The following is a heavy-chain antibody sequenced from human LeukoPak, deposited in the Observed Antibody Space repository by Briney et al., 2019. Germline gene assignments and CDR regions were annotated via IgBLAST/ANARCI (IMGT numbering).Heavy chain of an antibody. J-gene: IGHJ4*02. D-gene: IGHD3-3*01. CDR2: IYHSGIT. Sequence: SETLSLTCTASVGSISRGGYYWSWIGHPPGKGLSGIGYIYHSGITYYNPSLKSRVTISVDRSKNQFSLKLSSETAADTAVYYCARVVESGYSLPFDYWGQGTLVTVSS. CDR3: ARVVESGYSLPFDY. V-gene: IGHV4-30-2*01. CDR1: VGSISRGGYY.